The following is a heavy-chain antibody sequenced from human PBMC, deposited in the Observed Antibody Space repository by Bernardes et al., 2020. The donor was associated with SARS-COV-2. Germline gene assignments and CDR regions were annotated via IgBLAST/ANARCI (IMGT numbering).Heavy chain of an antibody. Sequence: ETLSLTCSVSGYSISSGYYWGWIRPPPGKGLEWIGSFYHSGSTYYNPSLKSRVTISVDTSKNQFSLKLSSVTAADTAVYYCARDRIGVTGSPPYFDHWGQGTLVTVSS. V-gene: IGHV4-38-2*02. CDR3: ARDRIGVTGSPPYFDH. D-gene: IGHD6-19*01. J-gene: IGHJ4*02. CDR2: FYHSGST. CDR1: GYSISSGYY.